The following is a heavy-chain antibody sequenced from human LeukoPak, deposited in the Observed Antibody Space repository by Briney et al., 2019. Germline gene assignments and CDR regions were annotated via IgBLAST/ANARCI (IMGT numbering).Heavy chain of an antibody. CDR3: ARGGYDQIAAAGLFDY. D-gene: IGHD6-13*01. CDR1: GGSISSSSYY. Sequence: SETLSLTCTVSGGSISSSSYYWGWIRQPPGKGLEWIGSIYYSGSTYYNPSLKSRVTISVDTSKNQFSLKLSSVTAADTAVYYCARGGYDQIAAAGLFDYWGQGTLVTVSS. J-gene: IGHJ4*02. CDR2: IYYSGST. V-gene: IGHV4-39*07.